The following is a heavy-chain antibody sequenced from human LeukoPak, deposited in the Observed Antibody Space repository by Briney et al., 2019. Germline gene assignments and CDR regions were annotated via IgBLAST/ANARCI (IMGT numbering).Heavy chain of an antibody. CDR1: GGTFSSYA. CDR3: ARPTQPYCSSTSCYRGHRLECDY. V-gene: IGHV1-69*13. Sequence: SVKVSCKASGGTFSSYAISWVRQAPGQGLEWMGGIIPIFGTANYAQKFQGRVTITADESTSTAYMELSSLRSEDTAVYYCARPTQPYCSSTSCYRGHRLECDYWGQGTLVTVSS. J-gene: IGHJ4*02. D-gene: IGHD2-2*02. CDR2: IIPIFGTA.